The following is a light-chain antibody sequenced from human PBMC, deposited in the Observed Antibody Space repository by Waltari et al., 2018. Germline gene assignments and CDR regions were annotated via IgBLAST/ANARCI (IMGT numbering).Light chain of an antibody. CDR2: DVN. V-gene: IGLV2-14*03. CDR3: SSYTSLTNLFVV. Sequence: QSALTQPSSVSGSPGQSITISCTGSTSDICDYNYVSWYQQHPGKAPKLVIYDVNNRPAGISNRFSCSKAGNTASLAISGLQAEDEADYYCSSYTSLTNLFVVFGGGTKVTVL. CDR1: TSDICDYNY. J-gene: IGLJ2*01.